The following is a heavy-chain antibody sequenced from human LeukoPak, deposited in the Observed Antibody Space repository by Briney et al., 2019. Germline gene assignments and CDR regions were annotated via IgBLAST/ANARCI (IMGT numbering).Heavy chain of an antibody. V-gene: IGHV3-7*01. J-gene: IGHJ4*02. CDR1: GFTFSSYW. CDR3: ARESLSSGWPRNDY. CDR2: IKQDGSEK. D-gene: IGHD6-19*01. Sequence: GGSLRLSCAASGFTFSSYWMTWVRQAPGKGLEWVANIKQDGSEKYYVDSVKGRFTISRDNAKNSLHLQLNSLRVEVTAFYYCARESLSSGWPRNDYWGQGTLVTVSS.